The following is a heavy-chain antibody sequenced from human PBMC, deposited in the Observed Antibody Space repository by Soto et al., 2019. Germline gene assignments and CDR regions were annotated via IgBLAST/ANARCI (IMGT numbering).Heavy chain of an antibody. Sequence: QVQLQESGPGLVKPSQTLSLTCTVSGDSISSGDYYWSWIRQPPGKGLEWIGYIYYSGSTYYNPSLKRRVTISVDTSKNQFSLKLSSVTAADTAVYYCARGDFLAALHGMDVWGQGTTVTVSS. CDR2: IYYSGST. D-gene: IGHD6-6*01. V-gene: IGHV4-30-4*01. J-gene: IGHJ6*02. CDR3: ARGDFLAALHGMDV. CDR1: GDSISSGDYY.